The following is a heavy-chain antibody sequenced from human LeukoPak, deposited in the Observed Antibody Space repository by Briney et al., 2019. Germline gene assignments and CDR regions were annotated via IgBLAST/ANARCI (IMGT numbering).Heavy chain of an antibody. CDR2: TNSDGGIR. Sequence: GGSLRLSCAASGFTFSNYWMHWVRQAPGKGLVWVSRTNSDGGIRNYADSVKGRFTVSRDNAKNTLFLQMNSLRAEDTALYYCIRDLRVDDYWGQGTLVTVSS. J-gene: IGHJ4*02. V-gene: IGHV3-74*01. D-gene: IGHD5/OR15-5a*01. CDR3: IRDLRVDDY. CDR1: GFTFSNYW.